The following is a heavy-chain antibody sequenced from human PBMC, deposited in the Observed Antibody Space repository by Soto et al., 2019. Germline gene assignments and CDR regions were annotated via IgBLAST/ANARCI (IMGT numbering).Heavy chain of an antibody. CDR1: GYNFDNYW. D-gene: IGHD2-8*02. CDR2: IFPGDSDT. J-gene: IGHJ3*02. CDR3: ADAHSTGPDAFDI. Sequence: GESLKISCKGSGYNFDNYWIGWVRQMPGKGLEWMGMIFPGDSDTKESPSLQGQITMSVDKSDNSAYLQWWSLKASDTAFYYCADAHSTGPDAFDIWGQGKMVSVSS. V-gene: IGHV5-51*01.